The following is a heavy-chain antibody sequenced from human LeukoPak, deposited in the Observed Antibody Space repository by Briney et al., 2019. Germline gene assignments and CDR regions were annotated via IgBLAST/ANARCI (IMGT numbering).Heavy chain of an antibody. CDR1: GYTFTSYD. J-gene: IGHJ6*02. D-gene: IGHD3-16*02. Sequence: ASVEVSCKASGYTFTSYDINWVRQATGQGLEWMGWMNPNSGNTGYAQKFQGRVTMTRNTSISTAYMELSSLRSEDTAVYYCARERSYPTDYYYYGMDVWGQGTTVTVSS. V-gene: IGHV1-8*01. CDR2: MNPNSGNT. CDR3: ARERSYPTDYYYYGMDV.